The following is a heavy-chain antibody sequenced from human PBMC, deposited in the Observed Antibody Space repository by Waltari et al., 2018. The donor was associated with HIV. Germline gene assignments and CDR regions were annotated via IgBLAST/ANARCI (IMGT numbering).Heavy chain of an antibody. V-gene: IGHV3-30*01. Sequence: QVQLVESGGGVVQPGRSLRLSCAASGFIFSTYAVHWVRQAPGEGLKWVALISYDGSDESYADSVKGRFTISRDNSKNTLYLQMNSLRAEDTAVYYCARAPPYSTRWFYDAFDIWGQGTMVTVSS. D-gene: IGHD6-13*01. CDR3: ARAPPYSTRWFYDAFDI. CDR1: GFIFSTYA. J-gene: IGHJ3*02. CDR2: ISYDGSDE.